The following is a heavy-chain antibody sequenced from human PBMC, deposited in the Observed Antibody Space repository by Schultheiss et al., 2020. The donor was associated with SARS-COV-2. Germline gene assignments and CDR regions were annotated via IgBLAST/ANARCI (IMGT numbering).Heavy chain of an antibody. CDR1: GGSISSSSYY. Sequence: SETLSLTCTVSGGSISSSSYYWGWIRQPPGKGLEWIGEINHSGSTNYNPSLKSRVTISVDTSKNQFSLKLSSVTAADTAVYYCAKGRGLGSYYAYWGQGTLVTVSS. V-gene: IGHV4-39*07. J-gene: IGHJ4*02. CDR2: INHSGST. CDR3: AKGRGLGSYYAY. D-gene: IGHD3-10*01.